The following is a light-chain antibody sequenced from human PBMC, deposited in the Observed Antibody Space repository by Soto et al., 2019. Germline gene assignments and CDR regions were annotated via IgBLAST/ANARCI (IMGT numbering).Light chain of an antibody. V-gene: IGLV2-14*01. J-gene: IGLJ3*02. CDR3: SSYTSSSTVV. CDR2: EVS. Sequence: QSVLTQPASVSGSPGQSITISCTGSSSDVGGDNYVSWYQHHPGKAPKLMIYEVSNRPSGVSNRFSGSKSDNTASLTISGLQSEDEADYYCSSYTSSSTVVFGGGTKLPVL. CDR1: SSDVGGDNY.